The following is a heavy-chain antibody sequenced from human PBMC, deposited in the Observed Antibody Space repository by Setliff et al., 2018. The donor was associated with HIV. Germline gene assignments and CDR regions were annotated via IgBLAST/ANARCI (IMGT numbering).Heavy chain of an antibody. J-gene: IGHJ4*02. V-gene: IGHV1-18*01. CDR2: INLYKDDT. D-gene: IGHD2-21*01. CDR1: GYTFPSYA. Sequence: GASVKVSCKASGYTFPSYAITWVRQAPGQGLEWMGSINLYKDDTHYAQKFQDRVAMTADTSTNTVYMELRSLRSDDTAVYYCARYALCSDDCSDEGADIWGQGTLVTVSS. CDR3: ARYALCSDDCSDEGADI.